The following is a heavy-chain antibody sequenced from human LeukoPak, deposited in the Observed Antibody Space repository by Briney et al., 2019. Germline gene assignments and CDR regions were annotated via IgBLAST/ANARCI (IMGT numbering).Heavy chain of an antibody. Sequence: PSETLSLTCTVSGGSISSYYWSWIRQPPGKGLEWIGYIYYSGSTNYNPSLKRRVTISVDTSKNQFSLKLSSVTAADTAVYYCGREVQITMVRGVIYYFDYLGQRTLVTLPS. V-gene: IGHV4-59*12. CDR3: GREVQITMVRGVIYYFDY. CDR2: IYYSGST. CDR1: GGSISSYY. D-gene: IGHD3-10*01. J-gene: IGHJ4*02.